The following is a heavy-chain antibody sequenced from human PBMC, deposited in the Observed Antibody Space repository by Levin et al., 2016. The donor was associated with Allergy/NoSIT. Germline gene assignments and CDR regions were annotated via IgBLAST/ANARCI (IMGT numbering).Heavy chain of an antibody. CDR3: AVGALLWFGESVYFDY. D-gene: IGHD3-10*01. V-gene: IGHV1-46*01. Sequence: ASVKVSCKASGYTFTSYYLHWVRQAPGQGLEWMGIINPSGGSTTYAQKFQGRVTMTRDTSTSTVYMELSSLRSEDTAVYYCAVGALLWFGESVYFDYWGQGTPVTVSS. J-gene: IGHJ4*02. CDR1: GYTFTSYY. CDR2: INPSGGST.